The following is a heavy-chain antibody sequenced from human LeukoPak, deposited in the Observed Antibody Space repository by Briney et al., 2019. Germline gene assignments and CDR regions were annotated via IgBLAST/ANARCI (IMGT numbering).Heavy chain of an antibody. V-gene: IGHV4-59*01. D-gene: IGHD4-17*01. CDR2: IYYSGST. Sequence: SETLSLTCTVSGGSISSYYWSWIRQPPGKGLEWIGYIYYSGSTNYNPSLKSRVTISVDTSKNQFSLKLSSVTAADTAVYYCARAPYGDFDYWGQGTLVTVSS. CDR1: GGSISSYY. CDR3: ARAPYGDFDY. J-gene: IGHJ4*02.